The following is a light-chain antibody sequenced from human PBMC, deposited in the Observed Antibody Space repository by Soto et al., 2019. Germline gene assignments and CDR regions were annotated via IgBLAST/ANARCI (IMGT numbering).Light chain of an antibody. CDR3: QQYKSYLRT. J-gene: IGKJ1*01. Sequence: IQLTPSPSTLSASVGGRVTITCRASQTISSWLAWYQQKPGKAPKLLIYAASTLESGVSSRFSGRGSGTEFTLTINSLQPEDFATYYCQQYKSYLRTFGQGTKVDI. CDR2: AAS. V-gene: IGKV1-5*01. CDR1: QTISSW.